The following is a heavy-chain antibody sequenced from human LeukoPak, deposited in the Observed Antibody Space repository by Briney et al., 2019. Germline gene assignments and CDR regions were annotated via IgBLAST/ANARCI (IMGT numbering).Heavy chain of an antibody. CDR3: ASLAVPFGWYGGSYYWYMDV. CDR1: GGSIRDFY. V-gene: IGHV4-59*01. D-gene: IGHD6-19*01. J-gene: IGHJ6*03. CDR2: ILKSGSA. Sequence: SESLSLTCTVSGGSIRDFYWSWIRQSPQRRLEFIGYILKSGSAEYNPSLKSRVTISVDTSKSQFSLKLKSVTAADTAVYYCASLAVPFGWYGGSYYWYMDVWGKGTTVTVSS.